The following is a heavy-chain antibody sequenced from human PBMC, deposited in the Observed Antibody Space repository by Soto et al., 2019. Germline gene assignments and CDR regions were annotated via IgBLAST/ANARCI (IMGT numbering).Heavy chain of an antibody. V-gene: IGHV3-23*01. D-gene: IGHD2-8*01. CDR2: LVGSGDPI. Sequence: EVQLLESRGGLVQPGGSLRLSCAASGFNFTAYAMSWVRQAPGKGLEWVSGLVGSGDPIFYAASVRGRFTVSRDNSKNTLFLQMSSLRADDTAIYYCAKDAIANNGIWEPFDMWGRGTGVTVSS. CDR3: AKDAIANNGIWEPFDM. J-gene: IGHJ3*02. CDR1: GFNFTAYA.